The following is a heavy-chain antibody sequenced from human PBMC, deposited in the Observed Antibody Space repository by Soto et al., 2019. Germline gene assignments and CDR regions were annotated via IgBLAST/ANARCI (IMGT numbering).Heavy chain of an antibody. CDR3: ARDPVAGTYFDY. CDR1: GYTFISYG. J-gene: IGHJ4*02. D-gene: IGHD6-19*01. CDR2: INAFNGNT. Sequence: QVQLVQSGAEVKKPGASVKVSCKASGYTFISYGISWVRQAPGQGLEWMGWINAFNGNTNYAQKLQRRVTRTRDTSTSTAYMELRSLRSDDTAVYYCARDPVAGTYFDYWGQGTLVTVSS. V-gene: IGHV1-18*01.